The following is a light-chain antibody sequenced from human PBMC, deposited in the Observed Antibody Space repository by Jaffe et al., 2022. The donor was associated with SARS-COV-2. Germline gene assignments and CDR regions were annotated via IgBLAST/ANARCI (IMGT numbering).Light chain of an antibody. J-gene: IGLJ2*01. CDR2: STI. V-gene: IGLV8-61*01. Sequence: QTVVTQEPSFSVSPGGTVTLTCGLSSGSVSANSYPTWYQQIPGQPPRTLIYSTITRSSGVPDRFSGSILGNKAALTITGAQADDEADYYCVLYMGSGISVFGGGTKLTVL. CDR1: SGSVSANSY. CDR3: VLYMGSGISV.